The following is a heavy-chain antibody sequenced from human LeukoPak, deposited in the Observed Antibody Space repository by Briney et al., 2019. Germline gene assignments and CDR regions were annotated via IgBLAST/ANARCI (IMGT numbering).Heavy chain of an antibody. J-gene: IGHJ5*02. V-gene: IGHV4-4*07. CDR3: ARHQGSGALNWFDP. CDR1: GGSISGYY. D-gene: IGHD3-10*01. CDR2: IYSSGIT. Sequence: SETLSLTCTVSGGSISGYYWAWIRQSAGKGLQWIGCIYSSGITIYNPSLKSRVTMSVDTSKNQFSLRLSSVTAADTAVYHCARHQGSGALNWFDPWGQGTLVTVSS.